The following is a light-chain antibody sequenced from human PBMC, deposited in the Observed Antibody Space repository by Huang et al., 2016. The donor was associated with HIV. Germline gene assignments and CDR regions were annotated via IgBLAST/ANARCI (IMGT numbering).Light chain of an antibody. CDR3: HQANDFPYT. Sequence: DIQMAQSPSSVSASVGDIVTITCRASQVTSGWLAWYQQKPGKAPKLLIFGTSILQSGVPSRFSVSGSETDFTLTISSLQPEDFATYYCHQANDFPYTFGQGTKLEIK. J-gene: IGKJ2*01. CDR2: GTS. V-gene: IGKV1D-12*01. CDR1: QVTSGW.